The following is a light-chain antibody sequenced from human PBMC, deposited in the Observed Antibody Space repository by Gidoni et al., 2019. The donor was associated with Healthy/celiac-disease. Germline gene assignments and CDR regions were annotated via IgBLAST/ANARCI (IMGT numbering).Light chain of an antibody. CDR3: QQRSNWPALT. Sequence: EIVLTQSPAPLSLSPGERATLSCRASQSVSSYLAWYQQKPGQAPRLLIHDASNRATGIPARFSGSGSGTDFTLTISSLEPEDFAVYYCQQRSNWPALTFGGGTKVEIK. J-gene: IGKJ4*01. V-gene: IGKV3-11*01. CDR1: QSVSSY. CDR2: DAS.